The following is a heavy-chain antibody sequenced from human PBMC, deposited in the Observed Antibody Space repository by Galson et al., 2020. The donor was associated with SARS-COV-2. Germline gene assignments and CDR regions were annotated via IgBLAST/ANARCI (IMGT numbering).Heavy chain of an antibody. J-gene: IGHJ6*02. CDR1: GFTFSSYG. D-gene: IGHD3-3*01. Sequence: GGSLRLSCAASGFTFSSYGMHWVRQAPGKGLEWVAVIWYDGSNKYYAGSVKGRFTISRDNSKNPLYLQMNNLRAEDTAVYYCARDAGYYEIWSGGMDVWGQATTVTVSS. CDR2: IWYDGSNK. CDR3: ARDAGYYEIWSGGMDV. V-gene: IGHV3-33*01.